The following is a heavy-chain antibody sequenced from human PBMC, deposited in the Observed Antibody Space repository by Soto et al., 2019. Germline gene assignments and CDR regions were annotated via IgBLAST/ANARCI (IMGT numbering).Heavy chain of an antibody. V-gene: IGHV1-3*01. CDR1: GYTFTSYA. Sequence: QVQLVQSGAEVKKPGASVKVSCKASGYTFTSYAMHWVRQAPGQRLEWMGWINAGNGNTKYSQKFQGRVTITRDTSASTAYMELSSLRSEDTAVYYWARSCRSEQWLVGPQCHFDYWGQGTLVTVSS. D-gene: IGHD6-19*01. J-gene: IGHJ4*02. CDR3: ARSCRSEQWLVGPQCHFDY. CDR2: INAGNGNT.